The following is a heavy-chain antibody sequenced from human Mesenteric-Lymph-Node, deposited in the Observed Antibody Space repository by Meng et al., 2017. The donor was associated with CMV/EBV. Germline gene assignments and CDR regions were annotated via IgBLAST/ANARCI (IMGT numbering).Heavy chain of an antibody. CDR3: AHRQVGALFDF. J-gene: IGHJ4*02. V-gene: IGHV2-5*02. CDR1: GFSLTTAGVG. Sequence: CTLSGFSLTTAGVGVGWIRQPPRTALELLVLIYWDDARHYSPSLKNRLTITKDTSKSQVVLTMTNMDPVDTATYCCAHRQVGALFDFWGQGTLVTVSS. CDR2: IYWDDAR. D-gene: IGHD3-16*01.